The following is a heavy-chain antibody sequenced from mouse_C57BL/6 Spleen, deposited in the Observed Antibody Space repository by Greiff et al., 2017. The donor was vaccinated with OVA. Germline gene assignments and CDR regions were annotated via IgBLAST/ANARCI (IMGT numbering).Heavy chain of an antibody. D-gene: IGHD2-4*01. CDR3: ATEGLYYDYEGFAY. Sequence: QVQLQQPGAELVKPGASVKVSCKASGYTFTSYWLHWVKQRPGQGLEWIGRIHPSDSDTNYNQKFKGKATLTVDKSSSTAYMQLSSLTSEDSAVYYCATEGLYYDYEGFAYWGQGTLVTVSA. CDR2: IHPSDSDT. J-gene: IGHJ3*01. CDR1: GYTFTSYW. V-gene: IGHV1-74*01.